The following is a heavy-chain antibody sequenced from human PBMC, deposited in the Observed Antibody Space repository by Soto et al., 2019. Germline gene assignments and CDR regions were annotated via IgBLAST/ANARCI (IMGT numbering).Heavy chain of an antibody. CDR2: IYTSGST. CDR3: ARDRQEAGYYYYGMDV. V-gene: IGHV4-4*07. CDR1: GGSISSYY. Sequence: PSETLSLTCTVSGGSISSYYWSWIRQPAGKGLEWIGRIYTSGSTNYNPSLKSRVTMSVDTSKNQFSLKLSSVTAADTAVYYCARDRQEAGYYYYGMDVWGQGTTVTASS. J-gene: IGHJ6*02.